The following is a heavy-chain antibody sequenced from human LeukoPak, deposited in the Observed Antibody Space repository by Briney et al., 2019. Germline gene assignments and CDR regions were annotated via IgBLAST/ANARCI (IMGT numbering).Heavy chain of an antibody. D-gene: IGHD5-12*01. CDR1: GFTFSSYA. CDR3: AKGSYSATSGYFDY. J-gene: IGHJ4*02. V-gene: IGHV3-23*01. Sequence: GGSLRLSCAASGFTFSSYAMSWVRQAPGKGLEWVSAISGSGGSTYYADSVKGRFTISRDNSKNTLYLQMNSLRVEDTAVYYCAKGSYSATSGYFDYWGQGTLVTVSS. CDR2: ISGSGGST.